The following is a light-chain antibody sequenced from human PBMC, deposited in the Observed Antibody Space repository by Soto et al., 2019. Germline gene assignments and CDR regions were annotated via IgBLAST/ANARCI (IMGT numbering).Light chain of an antibody. CDR1: SGDIANNY. CDR2: KGN. V-gene: IGLV6-57*04. CDR3: QSYYSSDVV. Sequence: NFMLTQPHSVSESPGKTVSISCTRSSGDIANNYVQWFQQRPGSAPTTVIYKGNQRPSGVPDRFSVSVDSSSNSASLTISGLKTEDEADYFCQSYYSSDVVFGGGTKVTVL. J-gene: IGLJ2*01.